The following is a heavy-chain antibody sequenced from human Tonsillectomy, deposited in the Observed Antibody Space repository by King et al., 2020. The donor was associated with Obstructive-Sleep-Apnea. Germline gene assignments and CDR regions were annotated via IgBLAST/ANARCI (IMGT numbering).Heavy chain of an antibody. D-gene: IGHD3-22*01. V-gene: IGHV3-23*04. Sequence: VQLVESGGGLVQPGGSLKLSCAASGFTFSTYAMSWVRQAPGKGLEWVSAISGSGTGTYYADSVRGRFTISRDNAKNTLYLQMNSLRAEDTAVYYCAKVVGHYYYDSSGYSDDWGQGTLVTVSS. J-gene: IGHJ4*02. CDR1: GFTFSTYA. CDR2: ISGSGTGT. CDR3: AKVVGHYYYDSSGYSDD.